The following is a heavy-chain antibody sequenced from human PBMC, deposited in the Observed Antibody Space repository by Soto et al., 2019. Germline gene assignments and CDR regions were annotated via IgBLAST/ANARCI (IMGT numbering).Heavy chain of an antibody. V-gene: IGHV3-53*02. Sequence: EVSLVETGGGLIHPGGSLRLSCAASGFTVSGMFMNWVRQAPGKGLEWVSVIYPAGPTYYADSVKGRFTISRDNSKNTLFLQLNNLRAEDTADYYCARDADSSGLHYWGQGILVTVSS. J-gene: IGHJ4*02. CDR2: IYPAGPT. CDR1: GFTVSGMF. CDR3: ARDADSSGLHY. D-gene: IGHD6-19*01.